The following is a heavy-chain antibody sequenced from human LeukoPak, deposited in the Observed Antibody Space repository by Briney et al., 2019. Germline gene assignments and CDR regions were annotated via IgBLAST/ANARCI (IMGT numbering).Heavy chain of an antibody. V-gene: IGHV4-34*01. CDR3: AGHNSTSSHDY. J-gene: IGHJ4*02. Sequence: KTSETLSLTCAVSGASFSSYNWSWIRQRPGKGLEWIGKINHRGSTNYNPSLKSRVTISVDTSKNQFSLKLSSVTAADTAVYYCAGHNSTSSHDYWGQGTLVTVSS. D-gene: IGHD6-6*01. CDR1: GASFSSYN. CDR2: INHRGST.